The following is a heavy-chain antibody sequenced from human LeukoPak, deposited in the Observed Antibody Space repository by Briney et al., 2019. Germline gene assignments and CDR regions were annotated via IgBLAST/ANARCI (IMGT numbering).Heavy chain of an antibody. V-gene: IGHV4-4*02. CDR2: VYHSGRT. D-gene: IGHD2/OR15-2a*01. J-gene: IGHJ4*02. Sequence: SGTLSLTCAVSGVSISSSNWWSWVRQPPGKGLEWIGEVYHSGRTNYNPSLKSRVTISVDKSKNQFSLKLSSVTAADTAVYYCARSPFLIDTDPFDWGQGTLVTVSS. CDR1: GVSISSSNW. CDR3: ARSPFLIDTDPFD.